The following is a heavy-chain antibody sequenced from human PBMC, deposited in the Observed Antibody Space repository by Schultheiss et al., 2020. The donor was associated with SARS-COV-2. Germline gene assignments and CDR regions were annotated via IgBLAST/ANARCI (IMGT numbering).Heavy chain of an antibody. V-gene: IGHV3-15*07. CDR2: IRSKINGGTA. J-gene: IGHJ5*02. CDR1: GFTFSNAW. CDR3: ASSDPIVELPPAYKYFDP. Sequence: GGSLRLSCAASGFTFSNAWMNWVRQPPGKGLEWVGRIRSKINGGTADYAVPVKDRFTISRDNARNTLYLQMNGLRVEDSAVYYCASSDPIVELPPAYKYFDPWGQGTLVTVSS. D-gene: IGHD2-2*01.